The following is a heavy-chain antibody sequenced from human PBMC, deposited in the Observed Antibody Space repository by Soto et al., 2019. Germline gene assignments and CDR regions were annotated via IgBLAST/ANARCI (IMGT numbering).Heavy chain of an antibody. CDR2: INPSGGST. CDR1: GYTFTSYD. Sequence: AAVQLCCKASGYTFTSYDMHWGRQAPGQGLEWMGIINPSGGSTSYAQKFQGRVTMTRDTSTSTVYMELSSLRSEDTAVYYCARSGYSRVWYSYYYYYRMDVWGQGKTVRVS. J-gene: IGHJ6*02. V-gene: IGHV1-46*01. D-gene: IGHD6-19*01. CDR3: ARSGYSRVWYSYYYYYRMDV.